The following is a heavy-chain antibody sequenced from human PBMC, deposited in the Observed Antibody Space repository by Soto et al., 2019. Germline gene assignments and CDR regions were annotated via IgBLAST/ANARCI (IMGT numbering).Heavy chain of an antibody. D-gene: IGHD2-8*02. V-gene: IGHV1-69*02. CDR3: ARPTGGHDAGGNYMDV. CDR2: IIPIVGLT. Sequence: QVQLLQSGSEVKKPGSSVKVSCRASAGSLSSYPVTWVRQAPGQGLEWMGRIIPIVGLTNYAQKFQGRVTITADKSTSTAYMELSRLRSDDTAVYYCARPTGGHDAGGNYMDVWGKGTTVIVSS. J-gene: IGHJ6*03. CDR1: AGSLSSYP.